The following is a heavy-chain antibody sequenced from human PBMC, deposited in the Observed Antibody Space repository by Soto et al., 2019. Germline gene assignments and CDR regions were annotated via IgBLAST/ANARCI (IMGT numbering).Heavy chain of an antibody. CDR1: GDTFSSYI. CDR2: VIPVLTTT. D-gene: IGHD2-21*02. J-gene: IGHJ6*02. Sequence: QVQLVQSGAEVKKPGSSVRVSCRSSGDTFSSYIVNWLRLAPGRGLEWMGRVIPVLTTTDYAQNFRGRVTIRADRSKQTVYMDLSSLRSDDTAVYYCARRRYCGYDCYHKHYYGMDVWGQGSLVTVAS. CDR3: ARRRYCGYDCYHKHYYGMDV. V-gene: IGHV1-69*08.